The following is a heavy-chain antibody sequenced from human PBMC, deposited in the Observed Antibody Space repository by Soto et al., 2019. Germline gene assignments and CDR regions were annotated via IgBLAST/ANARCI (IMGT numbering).Heavy chain of an antibody. D-gene: IGHD3-16*01. Sequence: GGSLRLSCAASGFTFSSYSMNWVRQAPGKGLEWVSSISSSSSYIYYADSVKGRFTISRDNAKNSLYLQMNSLRAEDKAVYYCERSLSHYYYGMDVWGQGTTVTVSS. CDR3: ERSLSHYYYGMDV. V-gene: IGHV3-21*01. J-gene: IGHJ6*02. CDR1: GFTFSSYS. CDR2: ISSSSSYI.